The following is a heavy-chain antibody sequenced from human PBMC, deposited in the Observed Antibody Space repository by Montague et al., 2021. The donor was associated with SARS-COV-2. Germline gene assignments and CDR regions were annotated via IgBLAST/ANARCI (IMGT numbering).Heavy chain of an antibody. D-gene: IGHD6-13*01. CDR3: ARDSRNWYGPIGFDI. CDR2: TFYRSKWYN. V-gene: IGHV6-1*01. CDR1: GDSVSSNTAA. Sequence: CAISGDSVSSNTAAWNWIRQSPSRGLVWLGRTFYRSKWYNEFAESVKSRISINADTSKNEVSLQLKYVTPEDTAMYYCARDSRNWYGPIGFDIWGQGTVVTVP. J-gene: IGHJ3*02.